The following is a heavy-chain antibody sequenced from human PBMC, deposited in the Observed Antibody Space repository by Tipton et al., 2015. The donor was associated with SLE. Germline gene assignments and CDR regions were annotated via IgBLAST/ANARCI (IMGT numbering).Heavy chain of an antibody. J-gene: IGHJ3*02. Sequence: LRLSCTVYGGSLSGYWWSWIRRSPGKGLAWIGEIYPTGRTDYNPSLMSRVTISVDTSKNQFSLKLSSVTAADTAVYYCARERHDILTGVDAFDIWGQGTMVTVSS. CDR2: IYPTGRT. V-gene: IGHV4-34*01. CDR3: ARERHDILTGVDAFDI. D-gene: IGHD3-9*01. CDR1: GGSLSGYW.